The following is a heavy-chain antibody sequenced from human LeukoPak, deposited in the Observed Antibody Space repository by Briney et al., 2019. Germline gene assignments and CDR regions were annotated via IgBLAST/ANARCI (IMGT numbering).Heavy chain of an antibody. V-gene: IGHV4-34*01. CDR2: INHSGST. CDR3: ARDGAVAGTRY. D-gene: IGHD6-19*01. J-gene: IGHJ4*02. CDR1: GGSFSGYY. Sequence: SETLSLTCAVYGGSFSGYYWSWIRQPPGKGLEWIGEINHSGSTNYNPSLKSRVTISVATSKNQFSLKLSSVTAAGTAVYYCARDGAVAGTRYWGQGTLVTVSS.